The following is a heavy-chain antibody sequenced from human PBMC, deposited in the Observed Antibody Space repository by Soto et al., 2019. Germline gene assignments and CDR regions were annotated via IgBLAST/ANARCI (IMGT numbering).Heavy chain of an antibody. J-gene: IGHJ6*02. D-gene: IGHD5-12*01. CDR2: TFYRSKWYD. V-gene: IGHV6-1*01. Sequence: VVSGKSVDLSGRGLNWKRKGPSRGLELLGRTFYRSKWYDDYAVSLKGRISINADTSKNQFSLQLNSVTPEDTAVYYCARFEYTDSEYYHGMDVSGQGTTVTVSS. CDR3: ARFEYTDSEYYHGMDV. CDR1: GKSVDLSGRG.